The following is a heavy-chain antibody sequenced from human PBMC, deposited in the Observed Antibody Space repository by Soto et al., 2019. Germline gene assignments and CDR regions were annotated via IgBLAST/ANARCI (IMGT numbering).Heavy chain of an antibody. V-gene: IGHV1-8*01. Sequence: QVQLVQSGAEVKKPGASVKVSCKASGYTFTSYDINWVRQATGQGLEWMGWMNPNSGNTGYAQKCQGRGTRTRNTSISTAYMELSSLRSEDTAVYYCARRGYSSSWYYYYYYGMDVWGQGTTVTVSS. CDR2: MNPNSGNT. CDR1: GYTFTSYD. CDR3: ARRGYSSSWYYYYYYGMDV. D-gene: IGHD6-13*01. J-gene: IGHJ6*02.